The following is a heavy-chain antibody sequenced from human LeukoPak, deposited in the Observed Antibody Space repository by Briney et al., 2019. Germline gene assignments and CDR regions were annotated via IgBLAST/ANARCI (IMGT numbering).Heavy chain of an antibody. CDR1: GYTFTSYY. V-gene: IGHV1-46*01. CDR3: ARVLDYYGSGSYPPLDY. J-gene: IGHJ4*02. Sequence: ASVKVSCKASGYTFTSYYMHWVRQAPGQGLEWMGIINPSGGSTSYAQKFQGRVTMTRDTSTSTVYMELSSLRSEDTAVYYCARVLDYYGSGSYPPLDYWGQGTLVTVSS. D-gene: IGHD3-10*01. CDR2: INPSGGST.